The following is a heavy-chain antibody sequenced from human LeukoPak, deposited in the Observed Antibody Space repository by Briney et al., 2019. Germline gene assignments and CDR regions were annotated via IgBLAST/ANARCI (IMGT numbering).Heavy chain of an antibody. D-gene: IGHD3-3*01. J-gene: IGHJ6*02. CDR3: ARDRDYDFWSGYYYYYYGMDV. Sequence: ASVKVSCKASGYTFTSYAMHWVRQAPGQRLEWMGWINAGNGNTKYSQKFQGRVTITRGTSASTAYMELSSLRSEDTAVYYCARDRDYDFWSGYYYYYYGMDVWGQGTTVTVSS. CDR1: GYTFTSYA. CDR2: INAGNGNT. V-gene: IGHV1-3*01.